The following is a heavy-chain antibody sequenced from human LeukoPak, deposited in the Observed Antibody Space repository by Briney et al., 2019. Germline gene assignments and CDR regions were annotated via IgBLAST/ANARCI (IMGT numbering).Heavy chain of an antibody. J-gene: IGHJ4*02. CDR1: GGSFSGYY. CDR2: INDSGRS. CDR3: ARDSPISMVRGVLDY. Sequence: SETLSLTCGVYGGSFSGYYWSWIRQPPGKGLEWIGEINDSGRSNYKSSLKSRVTISEDTSKNQFSLKLSSVTAADTAVYYCARDSPISMVRGVLDYWGQGTLVTVSS. D-gene: IGHD3-10*01. V-gene: IGHV4-34*01.